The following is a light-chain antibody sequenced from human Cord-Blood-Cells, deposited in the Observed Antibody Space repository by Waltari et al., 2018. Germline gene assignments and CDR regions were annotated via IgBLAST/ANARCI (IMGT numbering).Light chain of an antibody. V-gene: IGKV1-39*01. CDR2: AAS. CDR3: QQNYSTPWT. Sequence: DIQMTQSPSSLSASVGDRVTITCRASQSISSYLNWYQQKPGKAPKLLIYAASSLQSGVPSRCSGSGAGTDFTLTISSLQPEDFATYCCQQNYSTPWTFVQGTKVEIK. CDR1: QSISSY. J-gene: IGKJ1*01.